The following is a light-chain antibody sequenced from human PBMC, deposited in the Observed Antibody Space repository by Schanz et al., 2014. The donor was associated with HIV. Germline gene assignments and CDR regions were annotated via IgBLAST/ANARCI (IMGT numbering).Light chain of an antibody. CDR2: AAS. CDR1: QDIGND. CDR3: QQSYSTPDT. Sequence: DIQMTQSPSSQSASVGDRVTITCRASQDIGNDLGWYQQKPGQAPKRLIYAASKLQSGVPSRFSGSGSGTDFTLTISSLQPEDFATYYCQQSYSTPDTFGQGTKLEIK. V-gene: IGKV1-39*01. J-gene: IGKJ2*01.